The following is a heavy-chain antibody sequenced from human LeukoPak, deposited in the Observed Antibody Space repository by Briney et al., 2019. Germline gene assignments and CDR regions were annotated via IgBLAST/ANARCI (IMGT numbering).Heavy chain of an antibody. CDR1: GFTFSSYA. D-gene: IGHD3-3*01. CDR3: AKALSVHDFWSGYYSYYYMDV. Sequence: GGSLRLSCAASGFTFSSYAMCWVRQAPGKGLEWVSAISGRGGSTYYADSVKGRFTISRDNSKNTLYLQMNSLRAEDTAVYYCAKALSVHDFWSGYYSYYYMDVWGKGTTVTVSS. CDR2: ISGRGGST. V-gene: IGHV3-23*01. J-gene: IGHJ6*03.